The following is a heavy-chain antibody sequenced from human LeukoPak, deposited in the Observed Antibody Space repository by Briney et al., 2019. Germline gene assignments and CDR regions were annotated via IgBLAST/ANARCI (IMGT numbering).Heavy chain of an antibody. CDR2: ISASGGST. CDR3: TRVGYIDEGIDY. D-gene: IGHD5-24*01. Sequence: GGSLRLSCAASGFTLNTHGMSWVRQAPGKGLEWVSTISASGGSTHYADSVKGRFTISRDNAKNSLYLQMNSLRAEDTAIYYCTRVGYIDEGIDYWGQGTLVTVSS. V-gene: IGHV3-23*01. J-gene: IGHJ4*02. CDR1: GFTLNTHG.